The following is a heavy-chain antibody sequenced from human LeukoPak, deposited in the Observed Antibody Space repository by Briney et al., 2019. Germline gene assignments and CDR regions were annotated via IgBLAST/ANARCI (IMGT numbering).Heavy chain of an antibody. CDR1: GFTFSDYY. CDR2: ISYDESKK. Sequence: GGSLRLSCAASGFTFSDYYMSWIRQAPVKGLEWMACISYDESKKYYADSVKDRFTISRDNSKNTLSLQMNSLRAEDTAVYYCARDPGGYREYYFDDWGQGTLVTVSS. J-gene: IGHJ4*02. V-gene: IGHV3-30-3*01. D-gene: IGHD3-22*01. CDR3: ARDPGGYREYYFDD.